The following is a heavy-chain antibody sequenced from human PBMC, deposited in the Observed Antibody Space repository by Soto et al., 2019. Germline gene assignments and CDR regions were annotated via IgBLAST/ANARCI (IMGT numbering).Heavy chain of an antibody. D-gene: IGHD1-20*01. Sequence: GGSLRLSCAASGFTFSSYGMHWVRQAPGKGLEWVAVISYDGSNKYYADSVKGRFTISRDNSKNTLYLQMNSLRAEDTAVYYCAKDRYNWNDGEVFAYWGQGTLVTVS. CDR2: ISYDGSNK. CDR3: AKDRYNWNDGEVFAY. J-gene: IGHJ4*02. CDR1: GFTFSSYG. V-gene: IGHV3-30*18.